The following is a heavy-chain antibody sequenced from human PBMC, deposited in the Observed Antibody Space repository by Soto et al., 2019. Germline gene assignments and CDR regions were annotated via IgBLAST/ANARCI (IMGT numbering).Heavy chain of an antibody. V-gene: IGHV3-30-3*01. CDR1: GFTFSSYA. J-gene: IGHJ6*02. D-gene: IGHD2-2*01. CDR3: ARVPEPAATYGMDV. CDR2: ISYDGSNK. Sequence: GGSLRLSCAASGFTFSSYAMHWVRQAPGKGLEWVAVISYDGSNKYYADSVKGRFTISRDNSKNTLYLQMNSLRAEDTAVYYCARVPEPAATYGMDVWGQGTTVTVSS.